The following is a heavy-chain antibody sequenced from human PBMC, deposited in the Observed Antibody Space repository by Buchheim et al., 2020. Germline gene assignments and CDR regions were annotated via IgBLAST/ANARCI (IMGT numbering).Heavy chain of an antibody. V-gene: IGHV4-30-2*01. J-gene: IGHJ5*02. CDR1: GGSISSGGYS. Sequence: QLQLQESGSGLVKPSQTLSLTCAVSGGSISSGGYSWSWIRQPPGKGLEWVGYIYHSGSTYYNPSLKSRVTISVDKYKNQFSLKLSSVTAADTAVYYCARAGDYGDYGWFDPWGQGTL. CDR3: ARAGDYGDYGWFDP. CDR2: IYHSGST. D-gene: IGHD4-17*01.